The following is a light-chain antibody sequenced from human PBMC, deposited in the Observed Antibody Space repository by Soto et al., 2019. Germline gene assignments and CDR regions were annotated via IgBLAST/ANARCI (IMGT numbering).Light chain of an antibody. J-gene: IGKJ3*01. V-gene: IGKV3-15*01. Sequence: EIVVTQSPVTLSVSPGERATLSCRASQTVNIKLAWYQQKPGQAPRLLIYAASTRATGVPARFSGSGSGTEFTLTISSLQSEDFALYYCQQYHYWPFTFGSGTKVDF. CDR1: QTVNIK. CDR2: AAS. CDR3: QQYHYWPFT.